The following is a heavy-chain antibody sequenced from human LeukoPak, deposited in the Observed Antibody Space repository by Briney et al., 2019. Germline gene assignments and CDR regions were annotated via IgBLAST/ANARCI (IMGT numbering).Heavy chain of an antibody. Sequence: GGSLRLSCAASGFTFSSYCMHRVRQAPGKWLEWVAVISSDGSNKNYADSVKGRFTISRDNSKNTLYPQMNSLRAEDTAVYYCARGKYSNGWYYFDYWGQGTLVTVSS. V-gene: IGHV3-33*01. CDR1: GFTFSSYC. CDR2: ISSDGSNK. D-gene: IGHD6-19*01. CDR3: ARGKYSNGWYYFDY. J-gene: IGHJ4*02.